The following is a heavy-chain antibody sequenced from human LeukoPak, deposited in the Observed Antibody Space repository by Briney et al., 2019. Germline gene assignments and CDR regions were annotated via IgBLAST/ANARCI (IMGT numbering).Heavy chain of an antibody. J-gene: IGHJ5*02. CDR1: GYTLTELS. Sequence: ASVKVSCKVSGYTLTELSTHWVRQAPGKGLEWMGGFDPEDGETIYAQKFQGRVTMTEDTSTDTAYMELSSLRSEDTAVYYCATATTYYYDSSGSLGLGWFDPWGQGTLVTVSP. D-gene: IGHD3-22*01. CDR2: FDPEDGET. CDR3: ATATTYYYDSSGSLGLGWFDP. V-gene: IGHV1-24*01.